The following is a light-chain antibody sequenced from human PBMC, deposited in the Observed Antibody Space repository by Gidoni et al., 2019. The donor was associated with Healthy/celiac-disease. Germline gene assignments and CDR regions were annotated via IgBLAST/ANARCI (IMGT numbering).Light chain of an antibody. Sequence: IPMTQSPSTLSASVGDRVTNTCRASQSISSWLAWYQQKPGKAPKILIYKASSLESGVPSRFSGSGTGTEFTLTISSLQPDDVATYYCQQYNSPWTFGQGTKVEIK. CDR3: QQYNSPWT. CDR2: KAS. V-gene: IGKV1-5*03. J-gene: IGKJ1*01. CDR1: QSISSW.